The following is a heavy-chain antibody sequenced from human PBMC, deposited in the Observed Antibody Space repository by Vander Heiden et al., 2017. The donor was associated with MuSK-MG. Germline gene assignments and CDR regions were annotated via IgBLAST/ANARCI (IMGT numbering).Heavy chain of an antibody. Sequence: QVQLVQSGAEVKKPGASVKVSCKASGYTFSDYTIHWVRRAPGQGLQYMGWINPKSGDTKYVQKFQGRVTMTRDTSITTAYMELSRLKSDDTAVYYCARLVGLYDTFNIWGQGTMVTVSS. V-gene: IGHV1-2*02. CDR2: INPKSGDT. CDR1: GYTFSDYT. D-gene: IGHD1-26*01. J-gene: IGHJ3*02. CDR3: ARLVGLYDTFNI.